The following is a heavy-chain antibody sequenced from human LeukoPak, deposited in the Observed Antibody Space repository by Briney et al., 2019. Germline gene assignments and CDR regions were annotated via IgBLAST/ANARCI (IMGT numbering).Heavy chain of an antibody. J-gene: IGHJ5*02. CDR3: AKDRGPLVLWFDP. D-gene: IGHD3-10*01. CDR1: EFTISSRA. V-gene: IGHV3-23*01. CDR2: IRGSGGST. Sequence: GGSLRLSCAASEFTISSRAMSWVRQAQGKALEWVTAIRGSGGSTYYADSVKGRFTISGDNSKNTMYLQMNSLRAEDPVVYYCAKDRGPLVLWFDPWGQGTLVTVSS.